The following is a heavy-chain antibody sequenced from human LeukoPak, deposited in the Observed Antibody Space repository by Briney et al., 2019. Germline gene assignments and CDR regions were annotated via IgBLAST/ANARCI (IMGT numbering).Heavy chain of an antibody. J-gene: IGHJ6*03. D-gene: IGHD2-2*01. V-gene: IGHV3-7*01. CDR2: IKQDGSEK. CDR1: GFTFSSYW. CDR3: AREPPLPADYYYMDV. Sequence: PGGSLRLSCAASGFTFSSYWMSWVRQAPGKGLEWVANIKQDGSEKYYVDSVKGRFTISRDNARNSLYLQMNSLRGEDTAVYYCAREPPLPADYYYMDVWGKGTTVTISS.